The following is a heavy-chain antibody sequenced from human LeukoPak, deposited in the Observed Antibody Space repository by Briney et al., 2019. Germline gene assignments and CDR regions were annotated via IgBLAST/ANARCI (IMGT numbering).Heavy chain of an antibody. V-gene: IGHV1-18*01. Sequence: GASVKVSCKASGYGFTSYGISWVRQAPGQGLEWMGWISAYSGNTNYADNLQGRLTMTTDTSTSTAHMELRSLRSDDTAVYYCVRVAMIRGVVFKNWFDSWGQGSLVTVSS. CDR1: GYGFTSYG. D-gene: IGHD3-10*01. CDR3: VRVAMIRGVVFKNWFDS. J-gene: IGHJ5*01. CDR2: ISAYSGNT.